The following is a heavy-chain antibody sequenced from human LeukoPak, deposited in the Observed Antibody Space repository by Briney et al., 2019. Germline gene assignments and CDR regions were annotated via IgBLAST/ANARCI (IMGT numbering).Heavy chain of an antibody. CDR1: GFSLSTSGVG. J-gene: IGHJ4*02. CDR3: AHEMLRGSGSYYDRYYFDC. D-gene: IGHD3-10*01. V-gene: IGHV2-5*01. Sequence: SGPTLVKPTQTLTLTCTFSGFSLSTSGVGVGWIRQPPGKALEWLALIYWNDYKRYSPSLKSRLTITKDTSKNQVVLTMTNMDPVDTATYYCAHEMLRGSGSYYDRYYFDCWGQGTLVTVSS. CDR2: IYWNDYK.